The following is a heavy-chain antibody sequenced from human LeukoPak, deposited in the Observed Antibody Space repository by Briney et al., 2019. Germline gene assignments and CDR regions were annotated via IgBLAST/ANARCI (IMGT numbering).Heavy chain of an antibody. CDR1: GFTFSSYS. Sequence: GGSLRLSCAASGFTFSSYSMNWVRQAPGKGLEWVSSISSSSSYIYYADSVKGRFTISRDNAKNSLYLQMTSLRAEDTAVYYCARHRVQIAAAGGENWFDPWGQGTLVTVSS. D-gene: IGHD6-13*01. V-gene: IGHV3-21*01. CDR2: ISSSSSYI. CDR3: ARHRVQIAAAGGENWFDP. J-gene: IGHJ5*02.